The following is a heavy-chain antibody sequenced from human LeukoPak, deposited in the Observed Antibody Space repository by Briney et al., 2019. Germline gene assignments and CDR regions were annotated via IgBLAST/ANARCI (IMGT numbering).Heavy chain of an antibody. CDR1: GYTFTGYY. CDR2: INPNSGGT. Sequence: ASVKVSCKASGYTFTGYYMHWVRQAPGQGLEWMGWINPNSGGTNYAQKFQGRVTMTRDTSISTAYMELSRLRSDDAAVYYCASESYCSTPSCSHDYWGQGTLVTVSS. CDR3: ASESYCSTPSCSHDY. J-gene: IGHJ4*02. V-gene: IGHV1-2*02. D-gene: IGHD2-2*01.